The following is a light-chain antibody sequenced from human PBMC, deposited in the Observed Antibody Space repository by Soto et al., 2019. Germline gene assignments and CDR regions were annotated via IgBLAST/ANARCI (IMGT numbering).Light chain of an antibody. CDR2: EVS. V-gene: IGLV2-14*01. J-gene: IGLJ3*02. Sequence: QSALTQPASVSGSPGQSITISCTGTRSDVGGYKYVSWYQMHPGKAPKVMIYEVSNRPSGVSDRFSGSKSGNTATLTISGLQAEDEADYYCISFTSINTWVFGAGTKVTVL. CDR3: ISFTSINTWV. CDR1: RSDVGGYKY.